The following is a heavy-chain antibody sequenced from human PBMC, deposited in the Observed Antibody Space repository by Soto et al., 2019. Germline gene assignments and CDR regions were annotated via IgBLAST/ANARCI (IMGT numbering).Heavy chain of an antibody. CDR2: ISGSGGST. D-gene: IGHD6-19*01. V-gene: IGHV3-23*01. Sequence: HPGGSLRLSCAASGFTFSSYAMSWVRQAPGKGLEWVSAISGSGGSTYYADSVKGRFTISRDNSKNTLYLQMNSLRAEDTAVYYCAKGLGVAVAGPEDYWGQGTLVTVSS. CDR3: AKGLGVAVAGPEDY. CDR1: GFTFSSYA. J-gene: IGHJ4*02.